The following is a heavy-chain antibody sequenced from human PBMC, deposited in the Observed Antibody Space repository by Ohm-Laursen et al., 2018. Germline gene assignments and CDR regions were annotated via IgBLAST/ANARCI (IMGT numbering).Heavy chain of an antibody. V-gene: IGHV4-4*07. CDR1: GGAISSYY. CDR3: ARVSRVITFGGVIVPNWFDP. Sequence: GTLSLTCSISGGAISSYYWSWIRQPAGKGLEWIGRINISGTNYNPSLESRVTISVDTSKNQISLNLRSVTAADTAMYYCARVSRVITFGGVIVPNWFDPWGQGTLVTVSS. D-gene: IGHD3-16*02. CDR2: INISGT. J-gene: IGHJ5*02.